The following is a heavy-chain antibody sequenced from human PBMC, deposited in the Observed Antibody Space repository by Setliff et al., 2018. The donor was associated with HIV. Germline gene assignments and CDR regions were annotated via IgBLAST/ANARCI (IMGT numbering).Heavy chain of an antibody. CDR2: ISPDSGDT. CDR1: GYTFTRYG. CDR3: ARDAGAPGRGNPLDY. D-gene: IGHD3-10*01. Sequence: GASVKVSCKASGYTFTRYGISWVRQAPGQGVEWVGKISPDSGDTFYAQKFQGRVTLTRDTSITTAYMELSTLRDDDTAVYYRARDAGAPGRGNPLDYWGQGTLVTVSS. J-gene: IGHJ4*02. V-gene: IGHV1-2*02.